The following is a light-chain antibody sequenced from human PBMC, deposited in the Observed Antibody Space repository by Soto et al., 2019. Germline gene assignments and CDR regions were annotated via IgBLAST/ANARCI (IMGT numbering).Light chain of an antibody. V-gene: IGKV1-13*02. Sequence: AIQLTQSPSSLSASVGDRVTITCRASQDIRGALAWYQQKPGKAPKILIYDVSTLESGVPSRFSCSSSGTDFTLTISSLQPVDFATYYCQQFNSYPLTFGRGTGLEIK. CDR3: QQFNSYPLT. CDR1: QDIRGA. CDR2: DVS. J-gene: IGKJ5*01.